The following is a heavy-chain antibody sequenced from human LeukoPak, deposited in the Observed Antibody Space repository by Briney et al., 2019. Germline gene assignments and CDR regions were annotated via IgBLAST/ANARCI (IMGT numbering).Heavy chain of an antibody. V-gene: IGHV3-48*01. CDR3: ARALEWLLYHYYMDV. CDR2: ISSSGSTI. D-gene: IGHD3-3*01. CDR1: GFTFSSYS. Sequence: PGGSLRLSCAASGFTFSSYSMNWVRQAPGKGLEWVSYISSSGSTIYYADSVKGRFTISRDNAKNSLYLQMNSLRAEDTAVYYCARALEWLLYHYYMDVWGKGTTVTVSS. J-gene: IGHJ6*03.